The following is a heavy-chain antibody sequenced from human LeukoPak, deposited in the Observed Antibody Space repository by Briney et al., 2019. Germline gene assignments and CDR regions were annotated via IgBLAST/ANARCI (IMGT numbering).Heavy chain of an antibody. D-gene: IGHD1-26*01. CDR1: GGSFSGYY. V-gene: IGHV4-34*01. Sequence: SETLSLTCAVYGGSFSGYYWSWIRQPPGKGLEWIGEINHSGSTNYNPSLKSRVTISVDTSKNQFSLKLSSVTAADTAVYYCARGLGSFNWYFDLWGRGTLVTASS. CDR3: ARGLGSFNWYFDL. J-gene: IGHJ2*01. CDR2: INHSGST.